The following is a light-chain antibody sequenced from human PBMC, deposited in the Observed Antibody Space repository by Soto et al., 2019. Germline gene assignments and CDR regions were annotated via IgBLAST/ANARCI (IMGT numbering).Light chain of an antibody. CDR1: QSVTDNY. J-gene: IGKJ1*01. CDR2: GAT. Sequence: EIVLTQYPATLSLSPGERASLSCRASQSVTDNYVAWYQQKPGQAPRLLIHGATFRATAVPDRFSGSGSGTDFTLTISSLEPEDFAVYHCQQYGNPPTFGQGTKVEIK. V-gene: IGKV3-20*01. CDR3: QQYGNPPT.